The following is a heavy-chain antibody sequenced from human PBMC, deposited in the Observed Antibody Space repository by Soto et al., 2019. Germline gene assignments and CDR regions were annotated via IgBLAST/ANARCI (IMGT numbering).Heavy chain of an antibody. CDR2: ISGSGGST. CDR3: AKVLYGSGSYYKRTDFDY. V-gene: IGHV3-23*01. D-gene: IGHD3-10*01. Sequence: GGSLRLSCAASGFTFSSYAMSWVRQAPGKGLEWVSAISGSGGSTYYADSVKGRFTISRDNSKNTLYLQMNSLRAEDTAVYYCAKVLYGSGSYYKRTDFDYWGQGTLVTVSS. J-gene: IGHJ4*02. CDR1: GFTFSSYA.